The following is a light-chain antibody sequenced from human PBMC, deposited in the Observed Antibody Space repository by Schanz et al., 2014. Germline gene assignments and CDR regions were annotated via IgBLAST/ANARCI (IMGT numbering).Light chain of an antibody. J-gene: IGLJ1*01. Sequence: QSALTQPRSVSGSPGQSVTISCTGTSSDVGGYNYVSWYQQHPGKAPKLMIYDVSKRPSGVPDRFSGSKSGNTASLTISGLQAEDEADYYCSSYAGGNNLYVFGTGTKLTVL. CDR3: SSYAGGNNLYV. CDR2: DVS. CDR1: SSDVGGYNY. V-gene: IGLV2-11*01.